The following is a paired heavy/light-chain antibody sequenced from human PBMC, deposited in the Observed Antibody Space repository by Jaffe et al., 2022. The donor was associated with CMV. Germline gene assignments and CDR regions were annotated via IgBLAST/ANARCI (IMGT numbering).Light chain of an antibody. V-gene: IGKV1-39*01. CDR2: AAS. CDR3: QQSYSTPRRT. Sequence: DIQMTQSPSSLSASVGDRVTITCRASQSISSYLNWYQQKPGKAPKLLIYAASSLQSGVPSRFSGSGSGTDFTLTISSLQPEDFATYYCQQSYSTPRRTFGQGTKLEIK. CDR1: QSISSY. J-gene: IGKJ2*01.
Heavy chain of an antibody. J-gene: IGHJ6*02. CDR3: ARDRSYDFWSGQDPSHYYYGMDV. D-gene: IGHD3-3*01. Sequence: QVQLQESGPGLVKPSQTLSLTCTVSGGSISSGGYYWSWIRQHPGKGLEWIGYIYYSGSTYYNPSLKSRVTISVDTSKNQFSLKLSSVTAADTAVYYCARDRSYDFWSGQDPSHYYYGMDVWGQGTTVTVSS. CDR1: GGSISSGGYY. CDR2: IYYSGST. V-gene: IGHV4-31*03.